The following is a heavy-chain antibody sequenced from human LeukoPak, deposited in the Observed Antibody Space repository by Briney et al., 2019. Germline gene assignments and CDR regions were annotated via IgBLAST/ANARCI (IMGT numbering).Heavy chain of an antibody. Sequence: GGSLRLSCAASGFTFSSYAMSWVRQAPGKGLEWVSYISSASNTIYYADSVKGRFTISRDNAKNSLYLQMNSLRAEDTAMYYCARGGWFGDNNWFDPWGQGTLVTVSS. V-gene: IGHV3-48*01. CDR2: ISSASNTI. CDR1: GFTFSSYA. D-gene: IGHD3-10*01. J-gene: IGHJ5*02. CDR3: ARGGWFGDNNWFDP.